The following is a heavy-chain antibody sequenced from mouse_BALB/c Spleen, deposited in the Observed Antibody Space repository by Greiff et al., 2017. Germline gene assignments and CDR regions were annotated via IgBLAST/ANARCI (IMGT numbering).Heavy chain of an antibody. CDR1: GYTFTDYE. CDR3: TREVRRDYAMDY. D-gene: IGHD2-14*01. CDR2: IDPETGGT. J-gene: IGHJ4*01. Sequence: QVQLKESGAELVRPGASVTLSCKASGYTFTDYEMHWVKQTPVHGLEWIGAIDPETGGTAYNQKFKGKATLTADKSSSTAYMELRSLTSEDSAVYYCTREVRRDYAMDYWGQGTSVTVSS. V-gene: IGHV1-15*01.